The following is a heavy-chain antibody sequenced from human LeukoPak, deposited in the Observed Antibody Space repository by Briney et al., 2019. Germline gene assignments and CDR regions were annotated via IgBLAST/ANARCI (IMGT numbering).Heavy chain of an antibody. J-gene: IGHJ6*03. V-gene: IGHV3-53*01. CDR1: GFTVSFNY. D-gene: IGHD6-19*01. CDR2: IYSGGST. Sequence: PGGSLRLSCAASGFTVSFNYMSWVRQAPGKGLDWISVIYSGGSTYYADSVKGRFTISRDDSKNTLYLQMNSLRAEDTAIYYCARAQWRTYSYYYMDVWGKGTTVTVSS. CDR3: ARAQWRTYSYYYMDV.